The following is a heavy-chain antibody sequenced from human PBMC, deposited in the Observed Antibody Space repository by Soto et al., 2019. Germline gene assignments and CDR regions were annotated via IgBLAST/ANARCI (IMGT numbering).Heavy chain of an antibody. CDR1: GGSISSSNW. CDR3: ARVFGYGSGSWYYDDDYGMDV. D-gene: IGHD3-10*01. V-gene: IGHV4-4*02. J-gene: IGHJ6*02. CDR2: IYHSGST. Sequence: SETLSLTCAVSGGSISSSNWWSWVRQPPGKGLEWIGEIYHSGSTNYNPSLKSRVTISVDKSKNQFSLKLSSVTAADTAVYYCARVFGYGSGSWYYDDDYGMDVWGQGATVTVSS.